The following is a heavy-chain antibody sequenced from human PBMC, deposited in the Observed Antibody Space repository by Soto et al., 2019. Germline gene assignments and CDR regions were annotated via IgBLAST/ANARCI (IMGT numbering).Heavy chain of an antibody. V-gene: IGHV1-69*01. J-gene: IGHJ3*02. Sequence: QVQLVQSGAEVKKPGSSVKVSCKASGGTFSSYAISWVRQAPGQGLEWMGGIIPIFGTANYAQKFQGRVTITADESTSTAYLELRSLRSEDTDVYYCARVEDSGWGKNDAFDIWGQGTMVTVSS. CDR3: ARVEDSGWGKNDAFDI. D-gene: IGHD6-19*01. CDR2: IIPIFGTA. CDR1: GGTFSSYA.